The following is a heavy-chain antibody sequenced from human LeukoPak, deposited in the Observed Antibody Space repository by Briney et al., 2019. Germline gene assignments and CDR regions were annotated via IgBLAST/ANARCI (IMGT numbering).Heavy chain of an antibody. CDR3: AKSQGFYDS. J-gene: IGHJ4*02. D-gene: IGHD3-3*01. CDR2: ISAGGAST. Sequence: PGGSLRPSCAASGFTFTSYGMNWVRQAPGKGLEWVSAISAGGASTYYTDSVKGRFTISRDNSKNTLSLQMNSLRAEDTAVYYCAKSQGFYDSWGQGTLVTVSS. CDR1: GFTFTSYG. V-gene: IGHV3-23*01.